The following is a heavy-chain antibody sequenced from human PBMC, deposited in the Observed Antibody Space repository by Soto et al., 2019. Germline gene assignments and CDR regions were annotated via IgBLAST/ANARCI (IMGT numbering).Heavy chain of an antibody. CDR3: ARGSRGVYSSGWYYYGMDV. D-gene: IGHD6-19*01. CDR1: GGTFSSYA. V-gene: IGHV1-69*01. CDR2: IIPIFGTA. Sequence: QVQLVQSGAEVKKPGSSVKVSCKASGGTFSSYAISWVRQAPGQGLEWMGGIIPIFGTANYAQKFQGRVTITADESTSTAYMELSILRSEDTAVYYCARGSRGVYSSGWYYYGMDVWGQGTTVTVSS. J-gene: IGHJ6*02.